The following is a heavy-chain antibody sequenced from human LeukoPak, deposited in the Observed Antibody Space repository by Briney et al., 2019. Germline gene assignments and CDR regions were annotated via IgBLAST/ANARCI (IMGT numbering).Heavy chain of an antibody. CDR2: IYTSGSA. J-gene: IGHJ5*02. D-gene: IGHD1-26*01. Sequence: PSQTPSRTCTVSGGSISSGSYYWSGIRQPAGKGLEWIGRIYTSGSANYNPSLKSRGARSVDTSRNQFSLKLSSVTAADTAVYYCARDYSGSLAWGQGTLVTVSS. CDR3: ARDYSGSLA. CDR1: GGSISSGSYY. V-gene: IGHV4-61*02.